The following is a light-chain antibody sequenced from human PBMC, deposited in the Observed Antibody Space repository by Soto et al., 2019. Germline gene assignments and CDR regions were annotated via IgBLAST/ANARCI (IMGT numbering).Light chain of an antibody. J-gene: IGKJ2*02. CDR2: GAS. CDR3: LQYGSSPPRT. V-gene: IGKV3-20*01. Sequence: EIVLTQSPGTLSLSPGERATLSCRASQTVSSSYLAWYQQKPGQAPRLLIYGASSRATGIPDRFSGSGSGTYFTLTISRLEPEDFAVYYCLQYGSSPPRTFGQGTQLEIK. CDR1: QTVSSSY.